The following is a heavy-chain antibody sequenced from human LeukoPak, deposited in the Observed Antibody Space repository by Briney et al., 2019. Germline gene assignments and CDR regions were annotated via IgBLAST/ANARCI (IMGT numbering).Heavy chain of an antibody. CDR3: ARGAYDFWTAYYSSGYFNY. V-gene: IGHV1-18*01. Sequence: ASVKVSCKASGYTFINYAINWVRQAPGQGLEWMGWISPYNGNTNYARKLQGRATMTTDTSTNTAYMELRGLRFDDTAVYFCARGAYDFWTAYYSSGYFNYWGQGTLVTVSS. CDR2: ISPYNGNT. D-gene: IGHD3-3*01. CDR1: GYTFINYA. J-gene: IGHJ4*02.